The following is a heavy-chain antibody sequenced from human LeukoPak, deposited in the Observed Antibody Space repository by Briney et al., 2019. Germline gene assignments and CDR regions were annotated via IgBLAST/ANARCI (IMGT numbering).Heavy chain of an antibody. V-gene: IGHV4-38-2*01. CDR1: GFTFSNAW. J-gene: IGHJ6*02. CDR2: IYYSGST. Sequence: PGGSLRLSCAASGFTFSNAWMSWVRQAPGKGLEWIGSIYYSGSTYYNPSLKSRVTISVDTSKNQFSLKLSSVTAADTAVYYCARSHYYYGMDVWGQGTTVTVSS. CDR3: ARSHYYYGMDV.